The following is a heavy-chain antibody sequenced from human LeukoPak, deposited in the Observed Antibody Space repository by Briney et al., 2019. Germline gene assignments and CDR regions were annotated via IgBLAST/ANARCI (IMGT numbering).Heavy chain of an antibody. D-gene: IGHD5-24*01. V-gene: IGHV4-59*12. J-gene: IGHJ5*02. CDR2: IYYSGST. CDR1: GGSISSYY. Sequence: SETLSLTCTVSGGSISSYYWSWIWQPPGKGLEWIGYIYYSGSTNYNPSLKSRVTISVDTSKNQFSLKLSSVTAADTAVYYCARESLTWLQSRTSWFDPWGQGTLVTVSS. CDR3: ARESLTWLQSRTSWFDP.